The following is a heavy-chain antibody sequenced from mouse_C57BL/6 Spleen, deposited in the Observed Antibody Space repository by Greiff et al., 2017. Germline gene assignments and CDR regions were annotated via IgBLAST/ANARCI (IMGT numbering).Heavy chain of an antibody. CDR1: GFTFSSYA. CDR2: ISSGGDYI. Sequence: EVKLQESGEGLVKPGGSLKLSCAASGFTFSSYAMSWVRQTPEKRLEWVAYISSGGDYIYYADTVKGRFTISRDNARNTLYLQMSSLKSEDTAMYYCTREDSSGYHFDYWGQGTTLTVSS. V-gene: IGHV5-9-1*02. D-gene: IGHD3-2*02. CDR3: TREDSSGYHFDY. J-gene: IGHJ2*01.